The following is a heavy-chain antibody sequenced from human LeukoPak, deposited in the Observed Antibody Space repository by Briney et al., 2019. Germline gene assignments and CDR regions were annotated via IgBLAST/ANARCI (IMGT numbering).Heavy chain of an antibody. CDR2: IKQDGSEK. D-gene: IGHD6-13*01. Sequence: PGGSLRLSCAASGFTFSSYWMSWVRQAPGKGLEWVANIKQDGSEKYYVDSVKGRFTISRDNAKNSLYLQMNSLRAEDTAVYYCARWNEKPQYSSSWYYFDYWGQGTLVTVSS. J-gene: IGHJ4*02. CDR3: ARWNEKPQYSSSWYYFDY. V-gene: IGHV3-7*01. CDR1: GFTFSSYW.